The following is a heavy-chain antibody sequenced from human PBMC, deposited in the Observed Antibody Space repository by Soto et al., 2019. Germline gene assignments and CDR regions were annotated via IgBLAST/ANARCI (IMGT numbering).Heavy chain of an antibody. D-gene: IGHD3-22*01. V-gene: IGHV4-34*01. CDR2: INHSGST. J-gene: IGHJ3*02. CDR1: GGSFSGYY. Sequence: SETLSLTCAVYGGSFSGYYWSWIRQPPGKGLEWIGEINHSGSTNYNPSLKSRVTISVDTSKNQFSLKLSSVTAADTAVYYCAGGGPRYYYDSSGPLLDPHHDAFDIWGQGTMVTVSS. CDR3: AGGGPRYYYDSSGPLLDPHHDAFDI.